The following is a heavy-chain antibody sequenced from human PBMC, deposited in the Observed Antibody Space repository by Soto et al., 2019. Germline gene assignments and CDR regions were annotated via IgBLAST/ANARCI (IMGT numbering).Heavy chain of an antibody. Sequence: PGERVLGVSRMNRDGSSTSYADSVKGRFTSSRDNAKNTLYLQMNSLRAEDTAVYDCARDRFVFKADDGIRYSVPDSAFLLNRSSDL. D-gene: IGHD2-21*01. J-gene: IGHJ2*01. CDR3: ARDRFVFKADDGIRYSVPDSAFLLNRSSDL. CDR2: MNRDGSST. V-gene: IGHV3-74*01.